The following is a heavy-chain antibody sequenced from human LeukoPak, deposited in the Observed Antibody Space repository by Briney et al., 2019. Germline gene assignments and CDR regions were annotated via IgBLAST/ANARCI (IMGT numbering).Heavy chain of an antibody. Sequence: GGSLRLSCAASGFTFSSYSVIWARQAPGKGLEGVGRSRDKTKNFSTDYAASVKGRFTISRDDSKNSLYLQMNSLKTEDTAVYYCTRVKYGEPDHWGQGTLVTVSS. J-gene: IGHJ4*02. CDR1: GFTFSSYS. D-gene: IGHD4-17*01. V-gene: IGHV3-72*01. CDR3: TRVKYGEPDH. CDR2: SRDKTKNFST.